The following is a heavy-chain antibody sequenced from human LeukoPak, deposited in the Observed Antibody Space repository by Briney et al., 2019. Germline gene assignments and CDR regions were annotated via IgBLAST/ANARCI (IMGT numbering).Heavy chain of an antibody. CDR3: ARDSRVGIAAAGTPDW. V-gene: IGHV3-74*01. Sequence: GGSLRLSCAASGFTFSTYWMYWVRQAPGKGLVWVSDINPDGRSTHYADSVKGRFTISRDNAQSTLYLQMNSLRVEDTAVYYCARDSRVGIAAAGTPDWWGQGTLVTVSS. CDR2: INPDGRST. CDR1: GFTFSTYW. D-gene: IGHD6-13*01. J-gene: IGHJ4*02.